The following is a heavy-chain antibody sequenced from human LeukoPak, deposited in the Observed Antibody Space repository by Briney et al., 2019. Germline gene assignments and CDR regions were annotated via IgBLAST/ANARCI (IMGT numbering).Heavy chain of an antibody. J-gene: IGHJ1*01. D-gene: IGHD5-24*01. CDR2: IWYDESNK. CDR1: GFTFSSYG. Sequence: PGGSLRLSCAASGFTFSSYGMPWVRQAPGKGLEWVAVIWYDESNKYYADSVKGRFTISRDNSKNTLYLQRNSLRAEDTAVYYCARETRGYKTKYFQHWGQGTLVTVSS. CDR3: ARETRGYKTKYFQH. V-gene: IGHV3-33*01.